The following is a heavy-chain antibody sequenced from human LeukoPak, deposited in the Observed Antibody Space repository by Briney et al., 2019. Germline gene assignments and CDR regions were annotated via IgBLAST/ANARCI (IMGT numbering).Heavy chain of an antibody. CDR2: INHSGST. V-gene: IGHV4-34*01. J-gene: IGHJ5*02. Sequence: SETLSLTCAVYGGSFSGYYWSWIRQPPGKGLEWIGEINHSGSTNYNPSLKSRVTISVDTSKKQFSLRLTSVTAADTAVYYCARGRGVLVPAAIAGFEPWGQGTLVTVPS. D-gene: IGHD2-2*02. CDR3: ARGRGVLVPAAIAGFEP. CDR1: GGSFSGYY.